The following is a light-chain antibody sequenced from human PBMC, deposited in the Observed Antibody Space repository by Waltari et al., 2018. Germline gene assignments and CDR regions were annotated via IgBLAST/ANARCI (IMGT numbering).Light chain of an antibody. CDR2: WAS. CDR3: QQYYTIPWT. CDR1: QSLLSSANSNNY. J-gene: IGKJ1*01. V-gene: IGKV4-1*01. Sequence: DIVMTQSPDSLSVSLGERVTLNCKSSQSLLSSANSNNYLSWYQQRPGQPPELLISWASTRESGVPDRFSGSGSGTDFTLTISSLQAEDLAIYYCQQYYTIPWTFGQGTKVDIK.